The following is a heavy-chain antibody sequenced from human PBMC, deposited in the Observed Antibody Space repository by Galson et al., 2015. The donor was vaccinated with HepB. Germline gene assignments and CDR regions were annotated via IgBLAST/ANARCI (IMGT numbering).Heavy chain of an antibody. CDR3: ARDPSGETTVVNYGDAFDI. CDR2: ISSSSSTI. D-gene: IGHD4-23*01. CDR1: GFTFSSHS. J-gene: IGHJ3*02. V-gene: IGHV3-48*01. Sequence: SLRLSCAASGFTFSSHSMNWVRQAPGKGLEWVSYISSSSSTIYYADSVKGRFTISRDNAKNSLYLQMNSLRAEDTAVYYCARDPSGETTVVNYGDAFDIWGQGTMVTVSS.